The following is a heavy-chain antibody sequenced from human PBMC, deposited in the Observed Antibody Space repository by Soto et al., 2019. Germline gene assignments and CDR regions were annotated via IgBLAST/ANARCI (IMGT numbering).Heavy chain of an antibody. CDR1: GYTFTSYD. CDR3: ARIRLLSYYYGMDV. CDR2: MNPNSGNT. V-gene: IGHV1-8*01. Sequence: QVQLVQSGAEVKKPGASVKVSCKASGYTFTSYDINWVRQATGQGLEWMGWMNPNSGNTGYAQKFQGRVTMTRKTSISTAYMELSSLRSEDTAVYYCARIRLLSYYYGMDVWGQGTTVTVSS. D-gene: IGHD2-8*02. J-gene: IGHJ6*02.